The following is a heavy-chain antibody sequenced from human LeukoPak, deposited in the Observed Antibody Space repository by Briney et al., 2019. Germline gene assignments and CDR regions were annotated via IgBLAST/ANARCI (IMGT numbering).Heavy chain of an antibody. D-gene: IGHD2-2*01. J-gene: IGHJ4*02. CDR1: GFTFSSYS. V-gene: IGHV3-21*01. CDR2: ISSSSSSYI. Sequence: PGGSLRLSCAASGFTFSSYSMNWVRQAPGKGLEWVSSISSSSSSYIYYADSVKGRFTISRDNAKNSLYLQMNSQRAEDTAVYYCARWFCSSTSCPTRQFDYWGQGTLVTVSS. CDR3: ARWFCSSTSCPTRQFDY.